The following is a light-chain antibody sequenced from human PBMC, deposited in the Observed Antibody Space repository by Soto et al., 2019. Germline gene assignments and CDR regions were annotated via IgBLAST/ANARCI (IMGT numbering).Light chain of an antibody. V-gene: IGKV1-39*01. CDR3: QQRYSTPRT. Sequence: DIQMTQSPSSLSASVGDRVTITCRASQSISSYLNWYQQKPGKAPKLLIYAASSLQSGVPSRFSGSGSGTDFTLTISSLQPEDFATYYCQQRYSTPRTFGQGPKVDIK. J-gene: IGKJ1*01. CDR2: AAS. CDR1: QSISSY.